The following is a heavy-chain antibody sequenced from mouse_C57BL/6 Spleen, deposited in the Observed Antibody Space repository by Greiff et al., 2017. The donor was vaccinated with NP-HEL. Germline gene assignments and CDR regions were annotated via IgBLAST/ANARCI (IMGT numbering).Heavy chain of an antibody. V-gene: IGHV1-52*01. CDR2: IDPSDSET. D-gene: IGHD4-1*01. J-gene: IGHJ1*03. CDR1: GYTFTSYW. CDR3: ARSTGTPYWYFDV. Sequence: QVQLQQPGAELVRPGSSVKLSCKASGYTFTSYWMHWVKQRPIQGLEWIGNIDPSDSETHYNQKFKDKATLTVDKSSSTAYMQLSSLTSEDSAVYYCARSTGTPYWYFDVWGTGTTVTVSS.